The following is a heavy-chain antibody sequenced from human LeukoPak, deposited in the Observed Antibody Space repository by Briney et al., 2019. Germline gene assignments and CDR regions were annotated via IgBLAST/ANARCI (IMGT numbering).Heavy chain of an antibody. CDR3: AARGGGVLRFLEWLENYYYMDV. CDR1: GFTFTSSA. J-gene: IGHJ6*03. D-gene: IGHD3-3*01. Sequence: GTSVKVSCKASGFTFTSSAVQWVRQARGQRLEWIGWIVVGSGNTNYAQKFQERVTITRDMSTSTAYMELSSLRSEDTAVYYCAARGGGVLRFLEWLENYYYMDVWGKGTTVTVSS. CDR2: IVVGSGNT. V-gene: IGHV1-58*01.